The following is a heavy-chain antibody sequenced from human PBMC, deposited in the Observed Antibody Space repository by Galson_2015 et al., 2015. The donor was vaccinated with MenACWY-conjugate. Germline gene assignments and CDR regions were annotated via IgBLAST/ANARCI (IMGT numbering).Heavy chain of an antibody. J-gene: IGHJ4*02. CDR2: IYWDDDK. CDR1: GFSLTTPGVG. CDR3: AHSGEYCSRTSCYYFDY. V-gene: IGHV2-5*02. D-gene: IGHD2-2*01. Sequence: PALVKPTQTLTLTCTFSGFSLTTPGVGVAWIRQPPGKALEWLALIYWDDDKRYRPSLRSRLNVTKDTSKNRVVLTMTNVDPVDTATYYCAHSGEYCSRTSCYYFDYWGQGAPVTVSS.